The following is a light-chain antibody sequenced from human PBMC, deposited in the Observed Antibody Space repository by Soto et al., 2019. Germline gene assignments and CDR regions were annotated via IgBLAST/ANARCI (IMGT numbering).Light chain of an antibody. CDR2: GAS. Sequence: EIVLTQSPATLSLSPGERATLSCRASQTITTYLAWYQQKPGQPPRLLIYGASNRATGIQARFSGSGSGTDFTLTISNLEPEDFAVYYCQQRSNWPANFGQGTRLEI. V-gene: IGKV3-11*01. J-gene: IGKJ5*01. CDR3: QQRSNWPAN. CDR1: QTITTY.